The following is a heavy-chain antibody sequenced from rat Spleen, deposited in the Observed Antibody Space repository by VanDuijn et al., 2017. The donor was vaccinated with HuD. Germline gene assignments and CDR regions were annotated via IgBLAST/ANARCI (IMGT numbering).Heavy chain of an antibody. CDR2: IRTKPNNYAT. CDR1: GFTFSNAA. CDR3: ATAGSRISRFAY. D-gene: IGHD2-7*01. Sequence: VQLVESGGGLVQPKESLKISCAASGFTFSNAAMYWVRQAPGKGLEWVARIRTKPNNYATYYADSVKGRFTISRDDSKSMVYLQMDNLKTEDTAMYYCATAGSRISRFAYWGQGTLVTVSS. J-gene: IGHJ3*01. V-gene: IGHV10-5*01.